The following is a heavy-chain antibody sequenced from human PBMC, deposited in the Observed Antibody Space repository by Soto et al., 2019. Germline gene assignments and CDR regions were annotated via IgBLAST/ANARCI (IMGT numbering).Heavy chain of an antibody. Sequence: GGSLRLSCAASGFTFSSYGMHWVRQAPGKRLEWVAVICYDGSNKYYADSVKGRFTISIDNSKNTLYLQMNSLSAEDTVVYYCARGAKPWLVSFPFDYWGQGTLVTVSS. CDR1: GFTFSSYG. CDR3: ARGAKPWLVSFPFDY. D-gene: IGHD6-19*01. CDR2: ICYDGSNK. V-gene: IGHV3-33*01. J-gene: IGHJ4*02.